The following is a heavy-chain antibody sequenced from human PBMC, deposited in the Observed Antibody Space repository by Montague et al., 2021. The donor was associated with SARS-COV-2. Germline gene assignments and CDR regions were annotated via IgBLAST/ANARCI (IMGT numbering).Heavy chain of an antibody. CDR1: GGSVSSSSYY. CDR3: ARGSHRDCGGGSCYSTFDY. D-gene: IGHD2-15*01. V-gene: IGHV4-61*01. Sequence: SETLSLTCTISGGSVSSSSYYWNWIRQPPGKGLEWIGYIYYTGSTNYYPSLKSRVTMAVDTSRNPFSLKVNSATAVDTAVYYCARGSHRDCGGGSCYSTFDYWGQGTLVTVSS. CDR2: IYYTGST. J-gene: IGHJ4*02.